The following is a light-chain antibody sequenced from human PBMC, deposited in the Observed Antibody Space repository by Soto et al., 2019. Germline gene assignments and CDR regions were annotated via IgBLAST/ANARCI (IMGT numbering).Light chain of an antibody. CDR1: QSVSSN. CDR2: GAA. J-gene: IGKJ4*01. CDR3: QQYNNWPLT. Sequence: EIVMTQSPATLSVSPGERATLSCRASQSVSSNLAWYQQNPGQGPRLLIYGAATRATGIPARFSGSGSGTEFTLTISSLQSEDFAVYYCQQYNNWPLTFGGGTKVEIK. V-gene: IGKV3-15*01.